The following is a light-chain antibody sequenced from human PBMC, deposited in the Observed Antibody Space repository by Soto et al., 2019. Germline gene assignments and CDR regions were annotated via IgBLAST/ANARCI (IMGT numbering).Light chain of an antibody. Sequence: DILLTQSPATLSLSPGERATLSCRASQSFRGYVAWYQQKPGQAPRLLIYDASKRATGIPARFSGRGSGTDFTLTISSLEPEDFAVYYCQQRSNWPPAITFGQGTRLEIK. CDR2: DAS. CDR1: QSFRGY. J-gene: IGKJ5*01. CDR3: QQRSNWPPAIT. V-gene: IGKV3-11*01.